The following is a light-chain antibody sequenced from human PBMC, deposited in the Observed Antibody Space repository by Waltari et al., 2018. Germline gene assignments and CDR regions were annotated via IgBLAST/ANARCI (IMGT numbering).Light chain of an antibody. J-gene: IGLJ1*01. CDR1: NIESKS. CDR2: YAS. V-gene: IGLV3-21*01. CDR3: QVGDANTEPGV. Sequence: SYVLTQPPSVSVAPGETARLTCGGNNIESKSVHWYRQRPGQAPVLVISYASDRPSGIPDRVSGSKSGNTATRTISRVEAGDEADYYCQVGDANTEPGVFGTGTEVTVL.